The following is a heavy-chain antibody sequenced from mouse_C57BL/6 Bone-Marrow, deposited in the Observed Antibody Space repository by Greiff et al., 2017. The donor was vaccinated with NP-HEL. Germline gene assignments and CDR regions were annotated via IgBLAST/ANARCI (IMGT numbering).Heavy chain of an antibody. J-gene: IGHJ1*03. CDR3: ARWFNVDV. Sequence: QVQLQQSGAELVRPGASVKLSCKASGYTFTDYYINWVKQRPGQGLEWIARIYPGSGNTYYNEKFKGKATLTAEKASSTAYMQLSSLTSEDSAVYFCARWFNVDVWGTGTTVTVSS. CDR1: GYTFTDYY. V-gene: IGHV1-76*01. D-gene: IGHD2-2*01. CDR2: IYPGSGNT.